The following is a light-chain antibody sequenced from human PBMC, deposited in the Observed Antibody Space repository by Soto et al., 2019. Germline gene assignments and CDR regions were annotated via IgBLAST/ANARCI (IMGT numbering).Light chain of an antibody. CDR2: DAS. CDR1: QSVGTC. V-gene: IGKV3-11*01. CDR3: QHRSHRPFS. J-gene: IGKJ4*01. Sequence: EIDMKKSPATLTLSASSRGTLSISCRASQSVGTCVAWYQQKPGQAPRLLIYDASNRATGMPARFSGSGSGTDFTLTITTLEPEDFAVYFCQHRSHRPFSFGGGTKVDIK.